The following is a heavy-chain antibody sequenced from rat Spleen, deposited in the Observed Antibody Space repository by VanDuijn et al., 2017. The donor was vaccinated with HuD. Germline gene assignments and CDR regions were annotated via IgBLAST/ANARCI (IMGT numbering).Heavy chain of an antibody. CDR1: GFTFSDYY. Sequence: EVQLVESGGGLVQPGRSLKLSCSASGFTFSDYYMAWVRQAPTKGLEWVTLISYDGSATYYRDSVKGRFTISRDDAKSTLYLQMDSLRSEDTATYYCISGGGAYGFAYWGQGSLVTVSS. J-gene: IGHJ3*01. CDR3: ISGGGAYGFAY. CDR2: ISYDGSAT. D-gene: IGHD2-3*01. V-gene: IGHV5-20*01.